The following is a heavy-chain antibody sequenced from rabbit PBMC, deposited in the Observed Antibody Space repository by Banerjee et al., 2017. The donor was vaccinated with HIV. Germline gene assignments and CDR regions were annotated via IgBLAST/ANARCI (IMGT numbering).Heavy chain of an antibody. J-gene: IGHJ4*01. CDR2: IVTGSSGST. CDR3: ARDGSSGGWEFNL. V-gene: IGHV1S45*01. Sequence: QQQLEESGGGLVKPGASLTLTCTASGFDFSSNAMSWVRQAPGKGLEWIGYIVTGSSGSTYYASWAKGRFTISKTSSTAMTLQMTSLTAADTATYFCARDGSSGGWEFNLWGPGTLVTVS. D-gene: IGHD1-1*01. CDR1: GFDFSSNA.